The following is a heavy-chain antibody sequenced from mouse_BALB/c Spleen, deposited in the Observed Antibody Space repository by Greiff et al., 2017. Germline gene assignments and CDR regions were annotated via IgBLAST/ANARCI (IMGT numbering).Heavy chain of an antibody. CDR1: GFTFSSYG. CDR2: ISSGGSYT. D-gene: IGHD3-1*01. CDR3: AGSSGYYWYFDV. J-gene: IGHJ1*01. V-gene: IGHV5-6*01. Sequence: EVQVVESGGDLVKPGGSLKLSCAASGFTFSSYGMSWVRQTPDKRLEWVATISSGGSYTYYPDSVKGRFTISRDNAKNTLYLQMSSLKSEDTAMYYCAGSSGYYWYFDVWGAGTTVTVSS.